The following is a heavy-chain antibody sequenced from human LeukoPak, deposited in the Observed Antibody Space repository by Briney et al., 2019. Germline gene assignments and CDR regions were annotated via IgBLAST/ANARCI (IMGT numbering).Heavy chain of an antibody. CDR2: IYHSGST. Sequence: SENLSLTCAVSGYSISSGYYGGWIRAPPGEGLEWMGSIYHSGSTYYNLPLKSRVTISVDTSKNPFSLTLSSVTAADTAVYYCARTEYYYDSSGYTAEYFPEWRQATLVTASS. J-gene: IGHJ1*01. V-gene: IGHV4-38-2*01. CDR3: ARTEYYYDSSGYTAEYFPE. D-gene: IGHD3-22*01. CDR1: GYSISSGYY.